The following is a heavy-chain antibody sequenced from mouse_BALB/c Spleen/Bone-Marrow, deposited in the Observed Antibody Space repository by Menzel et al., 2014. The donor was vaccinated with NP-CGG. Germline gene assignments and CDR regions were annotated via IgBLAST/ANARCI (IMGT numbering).Heavy chain of an antibody. CDR2: INPYNDGT. J-gene: IGHJ3*01. Sequence: EVKLQESGPELVKPGASVKMSCKASGYTFTNYVMHWVKQKPGQGLEWIGYINPYNDGTKYNEKFKGKATLTSDKSSSTAYMDLSSLTSEDSAVYYCARVYYGYDGTSSWFAYWGQGTLVTVSA. D-gene: IGHD2-2*01. V-gene: IGHV1-14*01. CDR1: GYTFTNYV. CDR3: ARVYYGYDGTSSWFAY.